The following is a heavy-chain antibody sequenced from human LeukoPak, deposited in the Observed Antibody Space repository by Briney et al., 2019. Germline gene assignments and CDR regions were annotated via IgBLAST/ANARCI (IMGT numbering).Heavy chain of an antibody. Sequence: PGGSLRLFCVASGFPHRSYPMSWLRQATGKGLEWVSSIGGCGGSTYSADSVKGRFTISRDTSKSTLFLQMNNLRAEDTAVYYCAKDGPGNGWPDLDYWGQGTLVTVSS. D-gene: IGHD6-19*01. CDR1: GFPHRSYP. V-gene: IGHV3-23*01. CDR2: IGGCGGST. CDR3: AKDGPGNGWPDLDY. J-gene: IGHJ4*02.